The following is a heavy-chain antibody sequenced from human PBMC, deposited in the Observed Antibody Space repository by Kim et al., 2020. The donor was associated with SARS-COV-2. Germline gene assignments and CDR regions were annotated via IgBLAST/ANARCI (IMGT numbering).Heavy chain of an antibody. V-gene: IGHV3-21*01. CDR2: ISSSSSYI. D-gene: IGHD4-17*01. J-gene: IGHJ6*02. CDR1: GFTFSSYS. CDR3: ARVWGTVTNLSPYYYYGMDV. Sequence: GGSLRLSCAASGFTFSSYSMNWVRQAPGKGLEWVSSISSSSSYIYYADSVKGRFTISRDNAKNSLYLQMNSLRAEDTAVYYCARVWGTVTNLSPYYYYGMDVWGQGTTVTVSS.